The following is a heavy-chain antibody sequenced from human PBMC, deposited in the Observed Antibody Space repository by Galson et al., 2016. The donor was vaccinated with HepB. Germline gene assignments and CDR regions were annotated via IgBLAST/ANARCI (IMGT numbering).Heavy chain of an antibody. CDR1: GFTFSNYA. CDR3: VKDPNWQSGY. V-gene: IGHV3-23*01. D-gene: IGHD2-8*01. J-gene: IGHJ4*02. CDR2: INYRGEKT. Sequence: SLRLSCAASGFTFSNYAMSWVRQAPGKGLEWVSNINYRGEKTFYDASVKGRFTISRDNSNNTLYLQMNNLRAEDTAVYYCVKDPNWQSGYWGQGSLVTVSS.